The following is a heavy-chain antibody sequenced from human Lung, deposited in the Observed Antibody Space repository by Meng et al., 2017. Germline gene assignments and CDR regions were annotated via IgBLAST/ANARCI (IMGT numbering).Heavy chain of an antibody. CDR2: IIDSGST. Sequence: QVLLNHGVGGLFMPSATLSLCCAVLCGSFSGYNWGWIRQPPGKGLEWIGEIIDSGSTNYNPSLKSRVTISVDTSTNQFSLRVISVTAADRAVYYCVRRTYSSGWYFDYWGQGTLVTVSS. CDR1: CGSFSGYN. CDR3: VRRTYSSGWYFDY. J-gene: IGHJ4*02. D-gene: IGHD6-19*01. V-gene: IGHV4-34*12.